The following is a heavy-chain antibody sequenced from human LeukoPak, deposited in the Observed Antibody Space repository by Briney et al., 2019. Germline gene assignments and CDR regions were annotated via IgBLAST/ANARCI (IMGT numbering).Heavy chain of an antibody. CDR1: GFTFGDYA. D-gene: IGHD1-1*01. Sequence: GGSLRLSCTASGFTFGDYAMSWIHQAPGKGLEWVGFIRSKAYGETADYAASVKGRFTISRDDSKAIAYLQMNSLKTEDTAVYHCTRDRGAYNLYDYWGQGTLVTVSS. J-gene: IGHJ4*02. CDR3: TRDRGAYNLYDY. CDR2: IRSKAYGETA. V-gene: IGHV3-49*03.